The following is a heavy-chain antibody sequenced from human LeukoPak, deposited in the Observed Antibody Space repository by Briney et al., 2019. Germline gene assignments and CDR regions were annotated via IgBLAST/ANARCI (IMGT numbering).Heavy chain of an antibody. CDR3: ARARYYYGSGGYDY. V-gene: IGHV4-34*01. J-gene: IGHJ4*02. Sequence: SETLSLTCAVYGGSFSGYYWSWIRQPPGKGLEWIGEINHSGSTNYNPSLKSRVTISVDTSKNQFSLKLSSVTAADTAVYYCARARYYYGSGGYDYWGQGTLVTVSP. CDR2: INHSGST. D-gene: IGHD3-10*01. CDR1: GGSFSGYY.